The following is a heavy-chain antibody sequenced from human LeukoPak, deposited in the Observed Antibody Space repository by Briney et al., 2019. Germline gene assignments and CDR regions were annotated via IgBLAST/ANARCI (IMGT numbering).Heavy chain of an antibody. CDR2: ISSSSSYI. CDR1: GFTFSSYS. V-gene: IGHV3-21*01. J-gene: IGHJ4*02. D-gene: IGHD3-10*01. CDR3: ARGRVTMVRGVIITPIDY. Sequence: PGGSLRLSCAASGFTFSSYSMNWVRQAPGKGLEWVSPISSSSSYIYYADSVKGRFTISRDNAKNSLYLQMNSLRAEDTAVYYCARGRVTMVRGVIITPIDYWGQGTLVTASS.